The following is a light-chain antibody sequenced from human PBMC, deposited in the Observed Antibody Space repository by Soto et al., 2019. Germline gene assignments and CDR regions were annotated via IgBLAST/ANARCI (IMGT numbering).Light chain of an antibody. V-gene: IGKV3-20*01. CDR3: QQYGSSPLT. Sequence: EIVLTQSPGTLSLSPGERATLSCRASQSVSSSYLARYQQKPGQAPRLLIYGASSRATGIPDRFSGSGSGTDVTLTFSRLETEAFAVYYCQQYGSSPLTFGQGTKVVIK. CDR1: QSVSSSY. J-gene: IGKJ1*01. CDR2: GAS.